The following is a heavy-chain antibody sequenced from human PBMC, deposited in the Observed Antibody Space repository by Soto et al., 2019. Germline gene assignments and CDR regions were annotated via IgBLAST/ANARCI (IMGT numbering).Heavy chain of an antibody. D-gene: IGHD3-9*01. CDR3: ARTAYEILTGYYYFDY. V-gene: IGHV1-2*04. CDR2: INPNSGGT. Sequence: SVKVTCKASGYTFTGNYRQWVRQAPGQGLEWMGWINPNSGGTNYAQKFQGWVTMTRDTSISTAYMELSRLRSDDTAVYYCARTAYEILTGYYYFDYWGQGTLVTVSS. J-gene: IGHJ4*02. CDR1: GYTFTGNY.